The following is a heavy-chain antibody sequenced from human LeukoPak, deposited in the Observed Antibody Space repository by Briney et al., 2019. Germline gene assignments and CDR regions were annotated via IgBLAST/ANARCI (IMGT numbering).Heavy chain of an antibody. Sequence: GGSLRLSCVASGFTFSTYWMTWVRQAPGKGLEWVANMKGDGSEKHYVDSVKGRFTISRDNARNSLYLQMNSLRPEDSAVYYCARPAYTAAYDLWGQGTSVTVSS. V-gene: IGHV3-7*01. CDR3: ARPAYTAAYDL. CDR1: GFTFSTYW. J-gene: IGHJ3*01. D-gene: IGHD3-16*01. CDR2: MKGDGSEK.